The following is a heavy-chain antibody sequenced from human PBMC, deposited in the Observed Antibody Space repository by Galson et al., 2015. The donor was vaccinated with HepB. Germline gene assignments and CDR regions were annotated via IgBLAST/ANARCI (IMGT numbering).Heavy chain of an antibody. D-gene: IGHD2-15*01. CDR3: ARDRPYCSGGSCYEYKWFDP. Sequence: LSLTCTVSGGSIRSYYWSWIRQPAGKGLEWIGRIYTSGSTNYNPSLKSRVTMSVDTSKNQFPLKLSSVTAADTAVYYCARDRPYCSGGSCYEYKWFDPWGQGTLVTVSS. CDR1: GGSIRSYY. CDR2: IYTSGST. V-gene: IGHV4-4*07. J-gene: IGHJ5*02.